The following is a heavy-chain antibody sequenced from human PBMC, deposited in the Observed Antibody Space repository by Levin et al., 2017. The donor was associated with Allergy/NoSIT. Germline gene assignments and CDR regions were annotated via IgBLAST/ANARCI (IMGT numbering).Heavy chain of an antibody. CDR2: VSGGGTSA. J-gene: IGHJ5*02. Sequence: GESLKISCAASGFTFSSYVMSWVRQAPGKGLEWVSAVSGGGTSAYYADSVKGRFTISRANSKNTLYLQMNSLRAEDTALYYCAKVHQDIVVRPAAMLGSWGQGTLVTVSS. D-gene: IGHD2-2*01. V-gene: IGHV3-23*01. CDR1: GFTFSSYV. CDR3: AKVHQDIVVRPAAMLGS.